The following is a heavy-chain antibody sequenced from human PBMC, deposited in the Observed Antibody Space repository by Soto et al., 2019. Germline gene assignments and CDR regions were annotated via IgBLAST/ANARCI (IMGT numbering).Heavy chain of an antibody. J-gene: IGHJ1*01. V-gene: IGHV4-59*01. Sequence: SETLSLTCTVSGGSISSYYWSWIRQPPGKGLEWIGYIYYSGSTNYNPSLKSRVTISVDTSKNQFSLKLSSVTAADTAVYYCARAVDFWSGYVYFQHWGQGTLVTVSS. CDR2: IYYSGST. CDR1: GGSISSYY. CDR3: ARAVDFWSGYVYFQH. D-gene: IGHD3-3*01.